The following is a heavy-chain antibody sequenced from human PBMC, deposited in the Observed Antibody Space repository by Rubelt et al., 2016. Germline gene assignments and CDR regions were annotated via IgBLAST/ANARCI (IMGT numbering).Heavy chain of an antibody. J-gene: IGHJ6*02. D-gene: IGHD1-7*01. Sequence: EVQLVESGGGLVQPGGSLRLSCAASGLTFSSYIMNWVRQAPGKGLGWVSYISSSSNTIYYADSVKGRFTISRDNDKKSLYLQMNSLRDEDTAVYYCAKVGMTGTTFSYGMDVWGQGTTVTVSS. CDR2: ISSSSNTI. CDR1: GLTFSSYI. CDR3: AKVGMTGTTFSYGMDV. V-gene: IGHV3-48*02.